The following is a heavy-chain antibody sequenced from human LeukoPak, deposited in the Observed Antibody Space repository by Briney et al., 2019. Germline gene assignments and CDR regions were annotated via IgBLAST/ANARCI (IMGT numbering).Heavy chain of an antibody. CDR3: SRVRGCSYGYGDY. Sequence: PGGSLRLSCTASGFTFGDYAMSWVRQAPGKGLEWVGFIRSKAYGGTTEYAASVKGRFTISRDDSKSIAYLQVNSLKTEDTAVYYCSRVRGCSYGYGDYWGQGTLVTVSA. D-gene: IGHD5-18*01. CDR1: GFTFGDYA. J-gene: IGHJ4*02. V-gene: IGHV3-49*04. CDR2: IRSKAYGGTT.